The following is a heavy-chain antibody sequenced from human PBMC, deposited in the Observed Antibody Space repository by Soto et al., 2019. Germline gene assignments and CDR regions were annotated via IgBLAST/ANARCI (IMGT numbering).Heavy chain of an antibody. CDR2: IYYSGST. J-gene: IGHJ4*02. Sequence: SETLSLICTVSGCSISSSSYYWVWIRQPPGKGLEWIGSIYYSGSTYYNPSLKSRVTISVDTSKNQFSLKLSSVTAADTAVYYCAGGADIVLMVYARDYWGQGTLVTVS. CDR3: AGGADIVLMVYARDY. D-gene: IGHD2-8*01. CDR1: GCSISSSSYY. V-gene: IGHV4-39*01.